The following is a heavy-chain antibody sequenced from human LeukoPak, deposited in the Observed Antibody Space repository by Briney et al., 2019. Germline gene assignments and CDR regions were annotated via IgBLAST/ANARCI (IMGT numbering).Heavy chain of an antibody. CDR2: IYSGGAT. V-gene: IGHV3-66*02. D-gene: IGHD2/OR15-2a*01. Sequence: GGSLRLSCAASGFTVSSNYLSWVRQAPGKGPEWVSVIYSGGATHYADSVKGQFTISRDNSKNTLYLQMNSLRAEDTAVYYCARGVPSPFPDPFDHWGQGTLVTVSS. J-gene: IGHJ4*02. CDR1: GFTVSSNY. CDR3: ARGVPSPFPDPFDH.